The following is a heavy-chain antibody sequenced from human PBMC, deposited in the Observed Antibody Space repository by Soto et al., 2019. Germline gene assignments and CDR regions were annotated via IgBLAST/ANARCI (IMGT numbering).Heavy chain of an antibody. Sequence: QVQLVESGGGVVQPGRSLRLSCAASGFTFSSYVMHWVRQAPGKGLEWVAVISYDGSNKYYADSVKGRFTISRDNSKNTLYLQMNSLRAEDTAVYYCARAPVSQYSSGWFGFDYWGQGTLVTVSS. CDR3: ARAPVSQYSSGWFGFDY. CDR1: GFTFSSYV. J-gene: IGHJ4*02. V-gene: IGHV3-30-3*01. D-gene: IGHD6-19*01. CDR2: ISYDGSNK.